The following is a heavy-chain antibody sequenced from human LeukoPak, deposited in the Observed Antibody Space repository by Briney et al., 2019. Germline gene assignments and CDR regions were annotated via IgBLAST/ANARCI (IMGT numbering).Heavy chain of an antibody. Sequence: PGGSLRLSCAASGFTFSAYSMNWVRQAPGKGLEGCSVIYSGGSTYYADSVKGRFTISRDNSKNTLYLQMNSLRAEDTAVYYCARATGVTMVRGVIISFSLFDYWGQGTLVTVSS. CDR1: GFTFSAYS. V-gene: IGHV3-66*01. CDR2: IYSGGST. CDR3: ARATGVTMVRGVIISFSLFDY. J-gene: IGHJ4*02. D-gene: IGHD3-10*01.